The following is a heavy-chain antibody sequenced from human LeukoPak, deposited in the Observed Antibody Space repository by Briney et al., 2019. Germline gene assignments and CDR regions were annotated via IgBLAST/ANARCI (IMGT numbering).Heavy chain of an antibody. CDR1: GGSVSSATNY. V-gene: IGHV4-61*01. CDR3: ARDSIAVAGIDY. J-gene: IGHJ4*02. Sequence: SETLSLTCSVSGGSVSSATNYWSWIRQPPGKGLEWIGYIYYSGSTNYNPSLKSRVTISVDTSKNQFSLKLSSVTAADTAVYYCARDSIAVAGIDYWGQGTLVTVSS. D-gene: IGHD6-19*01. CDR2: IYYSGST.